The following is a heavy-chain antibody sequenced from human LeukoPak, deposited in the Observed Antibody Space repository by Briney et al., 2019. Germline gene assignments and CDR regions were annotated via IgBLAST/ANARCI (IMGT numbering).Heavy chain of an antibody. CDR1: GGSISSGGYY. CDR2: IYYSGST. Sequence: SQTLSLTCTVSGGSISSGGYYWSWIRQHPGKGLEWIGYIYYSGSTYYNPSLKSRVTISVDTSKNQFSLKLSSVTAADTAVYYCARVGIGTYSELHYYFDYWGQGTLVTVSS. V-gene: IGHV4-31*03. J-gene: IGHJ4*02. D-gene: IGHD1-1*01. CDR3: ARVGIGTYSELHYYFDY.